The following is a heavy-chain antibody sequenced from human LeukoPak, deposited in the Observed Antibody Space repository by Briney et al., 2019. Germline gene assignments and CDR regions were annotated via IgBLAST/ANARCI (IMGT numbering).Heavy chain of an antibody. CDR3: AKDLYGSGTFSPDF. D-gene: IGHD3-10*01. J-gene: IGHJ4*02. CDR2: ISASSYVT. Sequence: PGGSLRLSCAASGFTFSSYAMSWVRQAPGKGLEWVSSISASSYVTYYAVSVKGRFTISRDNSKNTVSLHMDSLRAEDTAQYYCAKDLYGSGTFSPDFRGQGTLVAVSS. CDR1: GFTFSSYA. V-gene: IGHV3-23*01.